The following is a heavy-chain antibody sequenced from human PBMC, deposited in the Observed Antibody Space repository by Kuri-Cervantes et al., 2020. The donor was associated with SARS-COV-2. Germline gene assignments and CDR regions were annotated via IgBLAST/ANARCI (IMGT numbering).Heavy chain of an antibody. CDR3: AKAVTIFGVNQNYYYYYGMDV. Sequence: GESLKISCAASGFTVSSNYMSWVRQAPGKGLEWVSAISGSGGSTYYADSVKGRFTISRDNSKNTLYLQMNSLRAEDTAVYYCAKAVTIFGVNQNYYYYYGMDVWGQGTTVTVSS. CDR2: ISGSGGST. J-gene: IGHJ6*02. V-gene: IGHV3-23*01. D-gene: IGHD3-3*01. CDR1: GFTVSSNY.